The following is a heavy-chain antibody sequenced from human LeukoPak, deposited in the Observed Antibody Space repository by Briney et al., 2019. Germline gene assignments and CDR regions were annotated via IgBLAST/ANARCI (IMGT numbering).Heavy chain of an antibody. CDR3: ARDAGGSYSGPQYFQH. J-gene: IGHJ1*01. V-gene: IGHV4-30-4*08. Sequence: PSQTLSLTCTVSGGSISSGDYYWSWIRQPPGKGLEWIGYIYYSGSTYYNPSLKSRVTISVDTSKNQFSLKLSPVTAADTAVYYCARDAGGSYSGPQYFQHWGQGTLVTVSS. D-gene: IGHD1-26*01. CDR1: GGSISSGDYY. CDR2: IYYSGST.